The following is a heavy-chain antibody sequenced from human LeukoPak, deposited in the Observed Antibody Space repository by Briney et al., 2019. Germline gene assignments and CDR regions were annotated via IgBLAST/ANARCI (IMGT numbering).Heavy chain of an antibody. CDR2: IKQDGSEK. CDR1: GFTFSSYW. D-gene: IGHD2-15*01. J-gene: IGHJ3*02. V-gene: IGHV3-7*04. Sequence: HPGGSLRLSCAASGFTFSSYWMSWVRQAPGRGLEWVANIKQDGSEKYYVDSVKGRFTISRDNAKNSLYLQMNSLRAEDTAVYYCARDLVVVVAAMRPRSAFDIWGQGTMVTVSS. CDR3: ARDLVVVVAAMRPRSAFDI.